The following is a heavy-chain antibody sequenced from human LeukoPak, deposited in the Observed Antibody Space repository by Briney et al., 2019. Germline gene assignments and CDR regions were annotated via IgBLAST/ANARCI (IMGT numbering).Heavy chain of an antibody. CDR1: GYSFTNYS. CDR3: ARHSGLYDSSGYYYGF. D-gene: IGHD3-22*01. CDR2: IYPGDSDT. V-gene: IGHV5-51*01. J-gene: IGHJ4*02. Sequence: GESLKISCKGSGYSFTNYSIGWVRQMPGKGLEWMGIIYPGDSDTRYSPSFQGQVTISADKSISTAYLQWSSLKASDTAMYYCARHSGLYDSSGYYYGFWGQGTLVTVSS.